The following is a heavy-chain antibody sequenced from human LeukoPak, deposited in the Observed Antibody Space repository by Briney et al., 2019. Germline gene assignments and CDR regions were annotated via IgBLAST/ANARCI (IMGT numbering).Heavy chain of an antibody. CDR3: ARDPVSSGYTFDY. Sequence: GGSLRLSCAASGFTFSSYEMNWVRRAPGKGLEWVSYISSSGSTIYYADSVKGRFTISRDNAKNSLYLQMNSLRAEDTAVYYCARDPVSSGYTFDYWGQGTLVTVSS. V-gene: IGHV3-48*03. CDR2: ISSSGSTI. CDR1: GFTFSSYE. D-gene: IGHD3-22*01. J-gene: IGHJ4*02.